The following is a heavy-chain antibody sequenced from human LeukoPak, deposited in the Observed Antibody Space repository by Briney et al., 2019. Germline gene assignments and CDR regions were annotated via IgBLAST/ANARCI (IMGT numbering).Heavy chain of an antibody. V-gene: IGHV4-30-4*08. CDR2: IYFSGST. J-gene: IGHJ6*03. CDR3: AREWVTILHYMDV. D-gene: IGHD3-3*01. Sequence: SQTLSLTCTVSGGSISSGDYYWSWVRQPPGKGLEWIGYIYFSGSTYYNPSLKSRVTISVTTPKNQFSLKLSSVTAADTAVYYCAREWVTILHYMDVWGKGTTVTVSS. CDR1: GGSISSGDYY.